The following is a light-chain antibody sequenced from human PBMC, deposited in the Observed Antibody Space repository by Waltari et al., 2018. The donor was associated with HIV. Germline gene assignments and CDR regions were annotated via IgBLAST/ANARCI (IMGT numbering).Light chain of an antibody. V-gene: IGLV2-14*01. Sequence: QSALTQPASVSGSPGQSVTISCTGTSSDVGAYNYVSWYQQHPGKVPKLMIYQVRNRPSGISDRFSGSKSGNTASLIISGLQAADEADYYCTSQTDRGTFVFGPGTKVTVL. CDR1: SSDVGAYNY. J-gene: IGLJ1*01. CDR2: QVR. CDR3: TSQTDRGTFV.